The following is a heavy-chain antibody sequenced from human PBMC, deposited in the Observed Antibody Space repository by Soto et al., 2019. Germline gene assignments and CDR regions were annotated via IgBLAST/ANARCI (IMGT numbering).Heavy chain of an antibody. CDR3: ARVVRDWNSGYYYYGMDV. J-gene: IGHJ6*02. CDR1: GGSRSSVEYS. V-gene: IGHV4-30-2*01. CDR2: IYHSGST. Sequence: TLSLTYAGSGGSRSSVEYSGSGILHAPGKGLVWIGYIYHSGSTYYNPSLKSRVTISVDRSKNQFSLKLSSVTAADTAVYYCARVVRDWNSGYYYYGMDVWGQGTTVT. D-gene: IGHD1-1*01.